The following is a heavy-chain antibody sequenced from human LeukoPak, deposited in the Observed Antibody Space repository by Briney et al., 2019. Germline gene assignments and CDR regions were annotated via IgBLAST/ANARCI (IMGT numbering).Heavy chain of an antibody. Sequence: QPGGSLRLSCAASGFTFDDYGMSWVRQAPGKGLEWVSAISGSGGSTYYADSVKGRFTISRDNSKNTLYLQMNSLRAEDTAVYYCAKALAGSYYEPLDYWGQGTLVTVSS. CDR1: GFTFDDYG. CDR3: AKALAGSYYEPLDY. D-gene: IGHD1-26*01. V-gene: IGHV3-23*01. CDR2: ISGSGGST. J-gene: IGHJ4*02.